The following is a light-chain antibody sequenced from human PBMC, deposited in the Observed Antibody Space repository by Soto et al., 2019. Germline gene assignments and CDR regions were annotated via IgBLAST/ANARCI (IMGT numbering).Light chain of an antibody. Sequence: QSVLTQPASVSGSPGQSISISCTGTSGDVGGYNYVSWYQQHPGKAPKLMIYEVNNRPSGVSNRFAASKSGNTASLTISGLQAEDEADYYCSSYTGSNTYVFGTGTQLTVL. J-gene: IGLJ1*01. CDR3: SSYTGSNTYV. CDR1: SGDVGGYNY. V-gene: IGLV2-14*01. CDR2: EVN.